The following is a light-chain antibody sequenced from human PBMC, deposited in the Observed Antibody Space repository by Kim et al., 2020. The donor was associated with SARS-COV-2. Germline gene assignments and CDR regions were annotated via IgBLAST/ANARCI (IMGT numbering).Light chain of an antibody. CDR2: WAS. CDR1: QSLLYSSDNKNY. J-gene: IGKJ3*01. CDR3: QQYYSTPLT. V-gene: IGKV4-1*01. Sequence: DIVVTQSPDSLAASLGERASINCKSSQSLLYSSDNKNYLAWYQQKPGQPPKLLIYWASTRESGVPDRFSGSGSGTDFTLTISSLQAEDVAVYYCQQYYSTPLTFGPGTKVDIK.